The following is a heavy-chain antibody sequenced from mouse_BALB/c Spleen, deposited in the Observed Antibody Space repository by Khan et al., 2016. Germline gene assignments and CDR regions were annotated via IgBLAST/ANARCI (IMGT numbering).Heavy chain of an antibody. J-gene: IGHJ1*01. Sequence: QVQLQQSGAELMKPGASVKISCKATDYTFSSYWIEWVKQRPGHGLEWIGEILPGSGRTNYNEKFKGKATFTAETSHNTAYLQLSSLTSEDSAVYYCARRGGNYWYFDVWGAGTTVTVSS. CDR2: ILPGSGRT. V-gene: IGHV1-9*01. CDR3: ARRGGNYWYFDV. D-gene: IGHD1-1*01. CDR1: DYTFSSYW.